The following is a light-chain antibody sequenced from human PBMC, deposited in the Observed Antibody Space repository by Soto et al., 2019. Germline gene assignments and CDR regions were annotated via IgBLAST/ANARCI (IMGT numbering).Light chain of an antibody. CDR1: QSLLHSNGYNY. Sequence: DIVMTQSPLSLPVTPGEPASISCRSSQSLLHSNGYNYLDWYLQKPGQSPQLLIYLSSYRASGVSDRFSGSVSGTYFTVKLIRADAEDPRVYYCTQPLQPQLTFGGGTKVEIQ. J-gene: IGKJ4*01. V-gene: IGKV2-28*01. CDR2: LSS. CDR3: TQPLQPQLT.